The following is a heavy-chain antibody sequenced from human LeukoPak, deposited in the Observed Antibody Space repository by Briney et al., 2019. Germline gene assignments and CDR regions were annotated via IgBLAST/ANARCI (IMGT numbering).Heavy chain of an antibody. CDR1: GGSISSSTYY. D-gene: IGHD2-2*01. J-gene: IGHJ2*01. CDR2: IYYRQST. CDR3: ANKYCSGTSCYAGNWYFDL. V-gene: IGHV4-39*01. Sequence: SETLSLTCIVSGGSISSSTYYWVWIRQPPGKGLEWIGLIYYRQSTYYNPSLKSRVTISVDTSKNQFSLKLNSVTAADTAIYYCANKYCSGTSCYAGNWYFDLWGRGTLVTVSS.